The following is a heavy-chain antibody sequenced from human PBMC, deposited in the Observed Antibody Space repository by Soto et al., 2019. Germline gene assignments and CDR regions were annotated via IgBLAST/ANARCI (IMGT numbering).Heavy chain of an antibody. CDR3: ARELGYCSSFGCYVYYYYMDV. CDR1: GYTFSSYT. V-gene: IGHV1-3*01. J-gene: IGHJ6*03. D-gene: IGHD2-2*01. Sequence: ASVKVSCKASGYTFSSYTMHWVRQAPGQRLEWMGWINGGNGNTKYSQKLQGRVTITKDTSASTSYMELSSLRSEDTAVYYCARELGYCSSFGCYVYYYYMDVWGNGTTVTVSS. CDR2: INGGNGNT.